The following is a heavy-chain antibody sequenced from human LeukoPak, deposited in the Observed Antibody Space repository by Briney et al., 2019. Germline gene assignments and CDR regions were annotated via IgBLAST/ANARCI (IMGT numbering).Heavy chain of an antibody. D-gene: IGHD2-21*02. CDR2: INHSGTT. CDR1: GGSFSGYY. V-gene: IGHV4-34*01. Sequence: SETLSLTCAVYGGSFSGYYWSWIRQPPGKGLEWIGEINHSGTTNYNPSLMSRVTISVDTSKNQFSLKLNSVTAADTAVYYCAVLPGKSGTASYWGQGTLVTVSS. CDR3: AVLPGKSGTASY. J-gene: IGHJ4*02.